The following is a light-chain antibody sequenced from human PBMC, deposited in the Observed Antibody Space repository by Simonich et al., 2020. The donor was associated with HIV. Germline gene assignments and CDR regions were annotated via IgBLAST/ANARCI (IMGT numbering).Light chain of an antibody. J-gene: IGLJ2*01. CDR3: SSYAPTRNYCV. V-gene: IGLV1-40*01. CDR2: EGH. Sequence: QSVLTQPPSVSGAPGQRVTISCTVSSSNIGAGYDLHWFQQHPGKAPQLIIYEGHKRPSGVANRFSGSKSGNTASLTISGLQAEDEAVYYCSSYAPTRNYCVFGGGTKLTVL. CDR1: SSNIGAGYD.